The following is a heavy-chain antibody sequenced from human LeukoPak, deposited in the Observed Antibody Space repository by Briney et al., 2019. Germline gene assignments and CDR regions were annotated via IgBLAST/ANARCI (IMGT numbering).Heavy chain of an antibody. Sequence: TGASLRLSCAASGFTFNSYGMSWVRQAPGKGLEWVSVISGSGGSTYYADSVKGRFTISRDNSKNRLNLQMNSLRAEDTAVYYCARERAGIWDSFDYWGQGTLVTVSS. CDR1: GFTFNSYG. J-gene: IGHJ4*02. D-gene: IGHD3-10*01. CDR3: ARERAGIWDSFDY. V-gene: IGHV3-23*01. CDR2: ISGSGGST.